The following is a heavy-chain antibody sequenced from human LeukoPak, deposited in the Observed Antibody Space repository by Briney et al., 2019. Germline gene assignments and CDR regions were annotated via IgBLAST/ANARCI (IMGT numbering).Heavy chain of an antibody. V-gene: IGHV4-59*01. D-gene: IGHD6-19*01. CDR3: ARGYSSGWYAFDI. CDR2: IYYSGST. CDR1: GGSISSYY. Sequence: SETLSLTCTVSGGSISSYYWSWIRQTPGKGLEWIGYIYYSGSTCYNPSLKSRVTISVDTSKNQFSLKLTSVTAADTAVYYCARGYSSGWYAFDIWGQGTMVTVSS. J-gene: IGHJ3*02.